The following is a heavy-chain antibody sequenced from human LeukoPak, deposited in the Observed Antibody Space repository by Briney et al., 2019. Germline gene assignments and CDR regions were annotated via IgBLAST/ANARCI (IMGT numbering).Heavy chain of an antibody. V-gene: IGHV4-34*01. CDR2: INHSGST. Sequence: SETLSLTCAVYGGSFSGYYLSWIRQPPGKGLEWIGEINHSGSTNYNPSLKSRVTISVDTSKNQSSLKLSSVTAADTAVYYCARGPPYYYGSGSYYRWGQGTLVTVSS. D-gene: IGHD3-10*01. J-gene: IGHJ4*02. CDR3: ARGPPYYYGSGSYYR. CDR1: GGSFSGYY.